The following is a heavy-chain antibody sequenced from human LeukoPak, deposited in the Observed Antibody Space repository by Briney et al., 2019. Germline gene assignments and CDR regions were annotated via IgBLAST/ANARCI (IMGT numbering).Heavy chain of an antibody. D-gene: IGHD3-10*01. CDR2: ISSSGSTI. Sequence: GGSLRLSCAASGFTFSSYAMSWVRQAPGKGLEWVSYISSSGSTIYYADSVKGRFTISRDNAKNSLYLQMNSLRAEDTAVYYCARTVLLWFGESEAIDYWGQGTLVTVSS. CDR3: ARTVLLWFGESEAIDY. V-gene: IGHV3-48*04. J-gene: IGHJ4*02. CDR1: GFTFSSYA.